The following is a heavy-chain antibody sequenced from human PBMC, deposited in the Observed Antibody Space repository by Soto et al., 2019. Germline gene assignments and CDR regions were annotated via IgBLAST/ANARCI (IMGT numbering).Heavy chain of an antibody. D-gene: IGHD6-19*01. Sequence: SETLSLTCTVSGGSISSSSYYWGWIRQPPGKGLERIGSIYYSGSTYYNPSLKSRVTISVDTSKNQFSLKLSSVTAADTAVYYCARDNSGFDYWGQGTLVTVSS. CDR2: IYYSGST. CDR1: GGSISSSSYY. CDR3: ARDNSGFDY. V-gene: IGHV4-39*02. J-gene: IGHJ4*02.